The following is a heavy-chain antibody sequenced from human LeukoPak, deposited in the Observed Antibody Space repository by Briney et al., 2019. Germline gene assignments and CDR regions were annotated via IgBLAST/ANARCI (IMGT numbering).Heavy chain of an antibody. CDR1: GGSISSYY. CDR2: IYYSGST. V-gene: IGHV4-59*08. CDR3: ARVPHLAVPDIRLCYFDY. Sequence: SETLSLTCTVSGGSISSYYWSWIRQPPGKGLEWIGYIYYSGSTNYNPSLKSRVTISVDTSKNQFSLRLSSVTAADTAVYYCARVPHLAVPDIRLCYFDYWGQGTLVTVSS. J-gene: IGHJ4*02. D-gene: IGHD6-19*01.